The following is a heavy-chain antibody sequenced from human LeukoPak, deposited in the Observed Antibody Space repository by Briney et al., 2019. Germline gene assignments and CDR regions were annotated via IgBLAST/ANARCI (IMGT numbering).Heavy chain of an antibody. Sequence: ASVKVSCKVSGYTLTELSMHWVRQAPGKGLEWMGGFDPEDGETIYAQKFQGRVTMTEDTSTDTAYMELSSLRSEDTAVYYCATYFGSSWYILFDYWGQGTLVTVSS. D-gene: IGHD6-13*01. V-gene: IGHV1-24*01. CDR2: FDPEDGET. CDR3: ATYFGSSWYILFDY. CDR1: GYTLTELS. J-gene: IGHJ4*02.